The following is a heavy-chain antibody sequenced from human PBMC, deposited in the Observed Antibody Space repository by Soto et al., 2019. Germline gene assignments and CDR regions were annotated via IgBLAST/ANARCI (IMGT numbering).Heavy chain of an antibody. J-gene: IGHJ4*02. CDR1: GFTFSSYG. CDR2: ISYDGSNK. D-gene: IGHD6-13*01. Sequence: GSLRLSCAASGFTFSSYGMHWVRQAPGKGLEWVAVISYDGSNKYYADSVKGRFTISRDNSKNTLYLQMNSLRAEDTAVYYCAKDSSIAAAGTLDYWGQGTLVTVSS. CDR3: AKDSSIAAAGTLDY. V-gene: IGHV3-30*18.